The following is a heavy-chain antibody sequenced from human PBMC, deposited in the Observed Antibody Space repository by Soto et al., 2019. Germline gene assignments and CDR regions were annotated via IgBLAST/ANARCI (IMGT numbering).Heavy chain of an antibody. J-gene: IGHJ6*02. CDR2: IVVGSGNT. D-gene: IGHD3-22*01. CDR1: GFTFTSSA. V-gene: IGHV1-58*02. CDR3: AASYYDSSGDYGMDV. Sequence: GASVKVSCKASGFTFTSSAMQWVRQARGQRLEWIGWIVVGSGNTNYAQKFQERVTITRDMSTSTAYMELSSLRSEDTAVYYCAASYYDSSGDYGMDVWGQGTTVTVSS.